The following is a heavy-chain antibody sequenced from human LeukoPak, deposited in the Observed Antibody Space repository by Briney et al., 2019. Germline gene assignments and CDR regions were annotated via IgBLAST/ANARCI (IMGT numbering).Heavy chain of an antibody. CDR3: ARGGCSSTSCSRGYNWFDP. J-gene: IGHJ5*02. CDR2: MNPNSGNT. D-gene: IGHD2-2*01. CDR1: GYTFKSYE. Sequence: ASVKVSCKASGYTFKSYEVNWVRQAPGQGLEWMGWMNPNSGNTGYAQKFQVRVTMTRNTSISTAYMELSSLRSEDTAVYYCARGGCSSTSCSRGYNWFDPWGQGTLVTVSS. V-gene: IGHV1-8*01.